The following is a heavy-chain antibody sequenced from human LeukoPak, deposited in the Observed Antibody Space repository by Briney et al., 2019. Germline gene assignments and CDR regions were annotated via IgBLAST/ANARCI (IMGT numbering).Heavy chain of an antibody. CDR2: IYYGGTT. D-gene: IGHD3-10*01. CDR1: GGSISSSNYY. J-gene: IGHJ5*02. V-gene: IGHV4-39*01. CDR3: AGVRGIISRNWFDP. Sequence: SETLSLTCTVSGGSISSSNYYWGWIRQPPGKGLEWIGTIYYGGTTYYNPSLKSRVTISVDTSKNQFSLKLRSVTAADTAVYFCAGVRGIISRNWFDPWGHGTLVTVSS.